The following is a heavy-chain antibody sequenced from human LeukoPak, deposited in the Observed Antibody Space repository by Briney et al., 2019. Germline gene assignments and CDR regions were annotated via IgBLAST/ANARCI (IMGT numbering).Heavy chain of an antibody. D-gene: IGHD2-15*01. J-gene: IGHJ4*02. Sequence: SETLSLTCAVYGGSFSGYYWSWIRQPPGKGLEWIGEINHSGSTNYNPSLKSQVTISVDTSKNQFSLKLSSVTAADTAVYYCARGLGYPGLWGQGTLVTVSS. CDR2: INHSGST. CDR1: GGSFSGYY. V-gene: IGHV4-34*01. CDR3: ARGLGYPGL.